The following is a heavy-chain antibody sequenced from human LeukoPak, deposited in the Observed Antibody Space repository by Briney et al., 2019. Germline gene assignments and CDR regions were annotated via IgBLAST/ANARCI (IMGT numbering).Heavy chain of an antibody. CDR1: GGSISGGSYY. Sequence: PSQTLSLTCTVSGGSISGGSYYWSWIRQPAGKGLEWIGRIYTSGSTNYNPSLKSRVTISVDTSKNQFSLKLSSVTAADTAVYYCAHSGTRDYYYGMDVWGQGTTVTVSS. V-gene: IGHV4-61*02. CDR3: AHSGTRDYYYGMDV. D-gene: IGHD1-26*01. CDR2: IYTSGST. J-gene: IGHJ6*02.